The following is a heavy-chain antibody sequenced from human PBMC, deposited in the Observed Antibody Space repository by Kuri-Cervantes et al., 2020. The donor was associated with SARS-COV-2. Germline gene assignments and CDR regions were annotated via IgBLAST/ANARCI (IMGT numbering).Heavy chain of an antibody. D-gene: IGHD2-2*01. CDR3: AGKDIVVVPAFYYYMDV. V-gene: IGHV4-34*01. Sequence: ESLKISCAVYGGSFSGYYWSWIRQPPGKGLEWIGEINHSGSTNYNPSLKSRVTISVDTSKNQFSLKLSSVTAADTAVYYCAGKDIVVVPAFYYYMDVWGKGTTVTVSS. CDR1: GGSFSGYY. J-gene: IGHJ6*03. CDR2: INHSGST.